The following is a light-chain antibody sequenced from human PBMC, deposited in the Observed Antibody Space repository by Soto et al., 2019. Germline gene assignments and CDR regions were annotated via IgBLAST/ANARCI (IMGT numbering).Light chain of an antibody. J-gene: IGKJ1*01. Sequence: EIVLTQSPGTLSLSPGERATLSCRASQSVSSSHLAWYKQKPGQAPRLVISGASSRATGIPDRFTGSGSGTEFTLTISRLEPEDFEVYYCQQYGSSPRTFGQGTKVDIK. CDR3: QQYGSSPRT. V-gene: IGKV3-20*01. CDR2: GAS. CDR1: QSVSSSH.